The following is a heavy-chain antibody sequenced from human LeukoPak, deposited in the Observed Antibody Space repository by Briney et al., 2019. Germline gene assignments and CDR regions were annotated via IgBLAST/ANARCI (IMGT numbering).Heavy chain of an antibody. CDR2: INSDGSDI. V-gene: IGHV3-74*01. CDR1: GFTFSRYW. D-gene: IGHD1-26*01. Sequence: PGGSLRLSCAASGFTFSRYWMHWVRRAPGKGLVWVSRINSDGSDITYADSVKGRFTISRDNAKNTVYLQMNSLRAEDTAVYYCARGSLGDGSLLVDYWGQGTLVTVSS. J-gene: IGHJ4*02. CDR3: ARGSLGDGSLLVDY.